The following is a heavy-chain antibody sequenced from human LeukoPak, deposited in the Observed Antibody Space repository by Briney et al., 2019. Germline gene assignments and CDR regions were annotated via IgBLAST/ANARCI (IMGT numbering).Heavy chain of an antibody. CDR2: MYYRGNT. CDR1: GGSISTITYY. V-gene: IGHV4-39*01. J-gene: IGHJ5*02. CDR3: ASSISSSWARGFDP. D-gene: IGHD6-13*01. Sequence: SETLSLTCTVSGGSISTITYYWGWIRQPPGKGLEWVGHMYYRGNTFYNPSLKSRVTISVDTSKNQFSLKLRSVTAADTAVYYCASSISSSWARGFDPWGQGTLVTVSS.